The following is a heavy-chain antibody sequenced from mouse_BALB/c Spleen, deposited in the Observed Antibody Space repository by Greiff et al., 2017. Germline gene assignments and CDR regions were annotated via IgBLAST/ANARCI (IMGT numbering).Heavy chain of an antibody. V-gene: IGHV5-9-4*01. CDR2: ISSGGSYT. Sequence: EVHLVESGGGLVKPGGSLKLSCAASGFTFSSYAMSWVRQSPEKRLEWVAEISSGGSYTYYPDTVTGRFTISRDNAKNTLYLEMSSLRSEDTAMYYCARQGGVSPWFDYWGQGTTLTVSS. CDR3: ARQGGVSPWFDY. J-gene: IGHJ2*01. D-gene: IGHD2-10*02. CDR1: GFTFSSYA.